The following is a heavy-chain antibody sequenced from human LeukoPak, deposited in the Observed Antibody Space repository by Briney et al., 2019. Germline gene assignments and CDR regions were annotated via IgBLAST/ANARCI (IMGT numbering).Heavy chain of an antibody. D-gene: IGHD3-10*01. CDR2: ISSSSSTI. V-gene: IGHV3-48*04. Sequence: GGSLRLSCAASGFTFSSYSMNWVRQAPGKGLEWVSYISSSSSTIYYADPVKGRFTISRDNAKNSLYLQMNSLRAEDTAVYYCARDSRDGWFGELSGYYFDYWGQGTLVTVSS. CDR1: GFTFSSYS. J-gene: IGHJ4*02. CDR3: ARDSRDGWFGELSGYYFDY.